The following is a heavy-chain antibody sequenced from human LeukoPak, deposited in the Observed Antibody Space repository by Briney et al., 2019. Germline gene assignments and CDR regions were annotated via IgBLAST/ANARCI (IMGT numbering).Heavy chain of an antibody. J-gene: IGHJ4*02. V-gene: IGHV3-7*01. CDR3: ARDLSGVTGYTYGRGIDY. CDR2: IKKDGSEK. CDR1: GFTFSSYW. Sequence: GGSLRLSCAASGFTFSSYWMSWVRQAPGKGLEWMANIKKDGSEKYYVDSVKGRFTISRDNAKTSLYLQMNSLRAEDTAVYYCARDLSGVTGYTYGRGIDYWGQGTLVTVSS. D-gene: IGHD5-18*01.